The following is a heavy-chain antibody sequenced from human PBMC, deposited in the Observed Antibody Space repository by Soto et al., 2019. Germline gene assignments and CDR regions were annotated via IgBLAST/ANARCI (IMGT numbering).Heavy chain of an antibody. J-gene: IGHJ3*02. CDR2: ISYDGSNK. D-gene: IGHD3-10*01. CDR1: GFTFSSYG. CDR3: DKPMTYYYGSGSAFDI. V-gene: IGHV3-30*18. Sequence: GGSLRLSCAASGFTFSSYGMHWVRQAPGKGLEWVAVISYDGSNKYYADSVKGRFTISRDNSKNTLYLQMNSLRAEDTAVYYCDKPMTYYYGSGSAFDIWGQGTMVTVSS.